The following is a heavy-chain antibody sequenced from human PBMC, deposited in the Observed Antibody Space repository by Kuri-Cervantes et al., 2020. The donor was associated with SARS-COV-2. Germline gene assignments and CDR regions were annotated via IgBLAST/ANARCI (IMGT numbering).Heavy chain of an antibody. D-gene: IGHD2-15*01. J-gene: IGHJ3*02. CDR2: ISYDGSNK. Sequence: LSLTCAASGFTFSSYAMHWVRQAPGKGLEWVAVISYDGSNKYYADSVKGRFTISRDNSKNTLYLQMNSLRAEDTAVYYCARESVVDGAFDIWGQGTMVT. CDR3: ARESVVDGAFDI. V-gene: IGHV3-30-3*01. CDR1: GFTFSSYA.